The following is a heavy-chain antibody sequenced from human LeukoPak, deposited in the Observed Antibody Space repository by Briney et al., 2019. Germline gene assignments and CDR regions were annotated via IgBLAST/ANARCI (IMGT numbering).Heavy chain of an antibody. D-gene: IGHD2-2*01. CDR3: VKDCGSSDFYYYGMDV. V-gene: IGHV3-64*01. J-gene: IGHJ6*02. CDR2: ISTNGGGT. Sequence: GGSLRLSCAASGFTFSTYAMHWVRQTPGKGLEYVSAISTNGGGTYYANSVKGRFTISRDNSKSTLYLQMSSLRAEDTAVYYCVKDCGSSDFYYYGMDVWGQGTTVTVSS. CDR1: GFTFSTYA.